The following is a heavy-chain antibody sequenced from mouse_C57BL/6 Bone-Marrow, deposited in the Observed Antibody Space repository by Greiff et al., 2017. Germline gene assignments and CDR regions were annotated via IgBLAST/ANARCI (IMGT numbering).Heavy chain of an antibody. V-gene: IGHV1-81*01. Sequence: QVQLQQSGAELARPGASVKLSCKASGYTFTSYGISWVKQRTGQGLEWIGEIYPRSGNTYYNEKFKGKATLTADKSSSTAYMELRSLTSEDSAVYVCARSELSPPYYYAMDYWGQGTSVTVSS. D-gene: IGHD3-2*02. CDR2: IYPRSGNT. CDR3: ARSELSPPYYYAMDY. J-gene: IGHJ4*01. CDR1: GYTFTSYG.